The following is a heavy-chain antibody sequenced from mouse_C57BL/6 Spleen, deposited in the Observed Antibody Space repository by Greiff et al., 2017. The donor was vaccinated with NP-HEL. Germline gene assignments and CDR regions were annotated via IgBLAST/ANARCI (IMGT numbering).Heavy chain of an antibody. D-gene: IGHD1-1*01. CDR1: GFTFSSYA. Sequence: EVKVVESGEGLVKPGGSLKLSCAASGFTFSSYAMSWVRQTPEKRLEWVAYISSGGDYIYYADTVKGRFTISRDNARNTPYLQMSSLKSEDTAMYFCAFYYYGSPCQFAYWGQGTLVTVSA. V-gene: IGHV5S21*01. CDR3: AFYYYGSPCQFAY. J-gene: IGHJ3*01. CDR2: ISSGGDYI.